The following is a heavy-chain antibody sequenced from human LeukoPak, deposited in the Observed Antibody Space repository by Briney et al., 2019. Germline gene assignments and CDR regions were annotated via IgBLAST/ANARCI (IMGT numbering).Heavy chain of an antibody. D-gene: IGHD1-26*01. J-gene: IGHJ4*02. CDR2: IYHSGST. Sequence: PSETLSLTCTVSGGSISSGGYYWSWIRQPPGKGLEWIGYIYHSGSTNYNPSLKSRVTISVDTSKNQFSLKLSSVTAADTAVYYCARAFSPCGGSYCSPPSFDYWGQGTLVTVSS. CDR1: GGSISSGGYY. V-gene: IGHV4-30-2*01. CDR3: ARAFSPCGGSYCSPPSFDY.